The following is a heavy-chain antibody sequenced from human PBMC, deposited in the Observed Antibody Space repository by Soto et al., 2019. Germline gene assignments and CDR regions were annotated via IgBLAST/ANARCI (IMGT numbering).Heavy chain of an antibody. J-gene: IGHJ6*02. Sequence: QVQLQESGPRLVKPSQTLSLTCTVSGGSINSGGYYWSWIRQHPGKGLEWIGYIYSSGSTDYNPSLQSRVTISVDTSKNQFSLKLSSLTAADTAVYYCARDGAVPATRFGYYYAMDVWGQGTTVTVSS. V-gene: IGHV4-31*03. D-gene: IGHD2-2*01. CDR3: ARDGAVPATRFGYYYAMDV. CDR1: GGSINSGGYY. CDR2: IYSSGST.